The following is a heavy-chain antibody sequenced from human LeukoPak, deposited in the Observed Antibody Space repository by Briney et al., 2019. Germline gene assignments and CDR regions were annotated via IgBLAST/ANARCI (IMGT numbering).Heavy chain of an antibody. D-gene: IGHD2-2*03. Sequence: GGSLRLSCSASRFTFSTYAMSWVRQAPGKGLEWVSAIGASGGTTFYADSVKGRFTISRDNSKNTLFLQMNSLRAEDTAVYYCARDGFHFYGLDVWGQGTTVTVSS. CDR2: IGASGGTT. CDR1: RFTFSTYA. CDR3: ARDGFHFYGLDV. J-gene: IGHJ6*02. V-gene: IGHV3-23*01.